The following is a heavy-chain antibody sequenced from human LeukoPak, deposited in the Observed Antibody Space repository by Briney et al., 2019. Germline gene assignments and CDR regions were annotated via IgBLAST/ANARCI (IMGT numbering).Heavy chain of an antibody. D-gene: IGHD2-15*01. Sequence: VASVKVSCKASGYTFTGYYMHWVRQAPGQGLEWMGWINPNSGGTNYAQKFQGRVTMTRDTSISTAYMELSRLRSDDTAVYYCARGIVVVVAATPVCWFAPWGQGTLVTASS. J-gene: IGHJ5*02. CDR1: GYTFTGYY. V-gene: IGHV1-2*02. CDR3: ARGIVVVVAATPVCWFAP. CDR2: INPNSGGT.